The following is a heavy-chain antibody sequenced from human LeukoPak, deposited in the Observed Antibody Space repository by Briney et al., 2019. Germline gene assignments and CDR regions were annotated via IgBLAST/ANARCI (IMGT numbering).Heavy chain of an antibody. CDR2: IYYSGST. Sequence: SETLSLTCAVYGGSFSGYYWSWIRQPPGKGLEWIGYIYYSGSTNYNPSLKSRVTISVDTSKNQFSLKLSSVTAADTAVYYCARGVVIAPQTFDYWGQGTLATVSS. CDR3: ARGVVIAPQTFDY. CDR1: GGSFSGYY. J-gene: IGHJ4*02. V-gene: IGHV4-59*01. D-gene: IGHD2-21*01.